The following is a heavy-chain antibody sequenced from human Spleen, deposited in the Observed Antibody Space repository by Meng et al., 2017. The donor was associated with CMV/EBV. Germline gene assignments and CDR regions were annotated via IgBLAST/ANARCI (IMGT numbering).Heavy chain of an antibody. Sequence: GESLKISCVASGFSFSNYWMHWVRQAPGKGLVWVARIFNDGNTLKYADSVKGRFTISRDNAKNTLYLQMDSLRAEDTGVYYCARVGGRGAIFGVVMSQSWKHGLDLWGQGTTVTVSS. CDR1: GFSFSNYW. J-gene: IGHJ6*02. D-gene: IGHD3-3*01. V-gene: IGHV3-74*03. CDR3: ARVGGRGAIFGVVMSQSWKHGLDL. CDR2: IFNDGNTL.